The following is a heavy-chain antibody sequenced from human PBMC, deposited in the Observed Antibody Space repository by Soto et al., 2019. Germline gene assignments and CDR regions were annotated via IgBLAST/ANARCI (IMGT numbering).Heavy chain of an antibody. V-gene: IGHV4-34*01. CDR3: ARGRSVRQWLVLIYFDY. CDR2: INHSGST. J-gene: IGHJ4*02. D-gene: IGHD6-19*01. CDR1: GGSFSGYY. Sequence: SETLSLTCAVYGGSFSGYYWSWIRQPPGKGLEWIGEINHSGSTNYNPSLKSRVTISVDTSKNQFSLKLSSVTAADTAVYYCARGRSVRQWLVLIYFDYWGQGTLVT.